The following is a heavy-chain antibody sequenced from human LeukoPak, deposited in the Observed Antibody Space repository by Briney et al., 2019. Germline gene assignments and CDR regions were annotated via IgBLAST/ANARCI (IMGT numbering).Heavy chain of an antibody. CDR3: ARHKGIAAAGAYYYGMDV. CDR2: IYYSGST. CDR1: GGSISSYY. Sequence: PSETLSLTCTVSGGSISSYYWSWIRQPPGKGLEWIGYIYYSGSTNYNPSLKSRVTISVDTSKNQFSLKLSSVTAADTAVYYCARHKGIAAAGAYYYGMDVWGQGTTVTVSS. D-gene: IGHD6-13*01. V-gene: IGHV4-59*08. J-gene: IGHJ6*02.